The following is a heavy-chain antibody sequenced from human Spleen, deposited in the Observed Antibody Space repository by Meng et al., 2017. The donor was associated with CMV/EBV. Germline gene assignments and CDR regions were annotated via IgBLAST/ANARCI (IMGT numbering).Heavy chain of an antibody. CDR3: ARGATVVNPDY. Sequence: GGSLRLSCAASGFTFSSYAMHWVRQAPGKGLVWVSRTNYDESVTTYADSVRGRFSISRDNAKHTVYLQMNSLRAEDTAVYYCARGATVVNPDYWGQGTLVTVSS. J-gene: IGHJ4*02. CDR2: TNYDESVT. CDR1: GFTFSSYA. D-gene: IGHD4-23*01. V-gene: IGHV3-74*01.